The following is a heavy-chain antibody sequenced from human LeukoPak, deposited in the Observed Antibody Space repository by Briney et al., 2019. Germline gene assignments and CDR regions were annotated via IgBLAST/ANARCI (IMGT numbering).Heavy chain of an antibody. J-gene: IGHJ3*02. V-gene: IGHV4-39*01. D-gene: IGHD1-20*01. CDR1: GGSISNSNYY. Sequence: SETLSLTCTVSGGSISNSNYYWGWIRQPPGKGLEWIGSIYYSGSTYYNPSLKSRVTISVDTSKNQFSLRLSSVTAADTAVYYCARHDNFSRAFDIWGQGTVVTVSS. CDR3: ARHDNFSRAFDI. CDR2: IYYSGST.